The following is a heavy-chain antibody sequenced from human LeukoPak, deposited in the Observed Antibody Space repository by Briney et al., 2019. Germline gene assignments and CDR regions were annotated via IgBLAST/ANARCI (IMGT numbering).Heavy chain of an antibody. CDR3: ARQRGYNYGSPDY. D-gene: IGHD5-18*01. V-gene: IGHV4-39*01. Sequence: SETLSLTCTVSGGSISSSSYYWGGIRQPPGKGLEWIGSIYYSGSTYYNPSLKSRVTIFVDTSKDQFSLKLSAVTAADTAVYYCARQRGYNYGSPDYWGQGTPVTVSS. CDR2: IYYSGST. CDR1: GGSISSSSYY. J-gene: IGHJ4*02.